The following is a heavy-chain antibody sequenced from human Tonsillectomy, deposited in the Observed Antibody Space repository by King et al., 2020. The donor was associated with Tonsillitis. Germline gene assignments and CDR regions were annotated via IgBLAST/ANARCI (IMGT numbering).Heavy chain of an antibody. V-gene: IGHV3-30*04. CDR3: ARVLEWQNTISILGTYYYDGMDG. D-gene: IGHD3-3*01. J-gene: IGHJ6*02. Sequence: PPWRSLRLSFAASGFPFSRYAMHWVRQAPGPLLAWLSVLSSAGSTRYSSASVTGRFTISRDNSKTTLYLQMNRLRPEDTAVFYCARVLEWQNTISILGTYYYDGMDGWGQGTTVTGAS. CDR1: GFPFSRYA. CDR2: LSSAGSTR.